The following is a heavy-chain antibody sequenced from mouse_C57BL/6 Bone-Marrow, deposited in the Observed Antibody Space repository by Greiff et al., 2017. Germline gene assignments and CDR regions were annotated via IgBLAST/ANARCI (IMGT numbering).Heavy chain of an antibody. CDR1: GYTFTSYW. CDR2: IYPSDSET. CDR3: ARVGVYYGYLYAMDY. D-gene: IGHD2-2*01. V-gene: IGHV1-61*01. Sequence: QVQLQQPGAELVRPGSSVKLSCKASGYTFTSYWMDWVQQRPGQGLEWIGNIYPSDSETHYNQKFTDKATLTVDKSSSTAYMQLSSLTSEDSAVYYWARVGVYYGYLYAMDYWGQGTSVTVSS. J-gene: IGHJ4*01.